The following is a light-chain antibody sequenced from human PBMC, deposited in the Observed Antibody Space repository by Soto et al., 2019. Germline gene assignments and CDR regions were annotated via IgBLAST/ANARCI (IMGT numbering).Light chain of an antibody. CDR3: QQRHNWPIT. CDR1: QTDRGL. V-gene: IGKV3-11*01. CDR2: DTS. J-gene: IGKJ5*01. Sequence: EIVLTQSPATRSLSPGERATLSCRTSQTDRGLLNWYQQRPGQAPRLLIYDTSNRATDIPARFSGSGSGTDFILTISSLDPEDFGVYFCQQRHNWPITFGQGTRLDIK.